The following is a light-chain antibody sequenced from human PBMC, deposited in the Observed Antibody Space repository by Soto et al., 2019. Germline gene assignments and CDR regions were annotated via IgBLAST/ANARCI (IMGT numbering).Light chain of an antibody. Sequence: SQSPASLSVSTGESVTLSCRASQSVASNLAWYQQKPGQAPRLLIYGTSTRATGVPARFSGSGSGTDFTLTISSLQAADFAVYHCQHYNNWPITFAQGTRPAIK. CDR3: QHYNNWPIT. V-gene: IGKV3-15*01. CDR2: GTS. CDR1: QSVASN. J-gene: IGKJ5*01.